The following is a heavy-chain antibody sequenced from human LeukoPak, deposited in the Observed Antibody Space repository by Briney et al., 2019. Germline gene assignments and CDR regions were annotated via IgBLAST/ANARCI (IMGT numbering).Heavy chain of an antibody. CDR1: GFTFSSDP. CDR2: IRSDGDD. J-gene: IGHJ3*02. CDR3: VRDVHWAFDM. V-gene: IGHV3-48*03. D-gene: IGHD6-6*01. Sequence: PGGSLRLSCAASGFTFSSDPMTWVRQAPGKGLEWISNIRSDGDDFYADSVKGRFTISRDNAKNSLYLQMNSLREEDSAVYYCVRDVHWAFDMWGQGTMVTVSS.